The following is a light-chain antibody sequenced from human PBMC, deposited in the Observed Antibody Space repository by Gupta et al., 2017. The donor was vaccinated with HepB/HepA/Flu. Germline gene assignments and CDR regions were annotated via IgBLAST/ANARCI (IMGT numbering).Light chain of an antibody. Sequence: DIVMTQSPLSLPVTPGEPASISCRSSQSLLQSNGYNPLDWYLQKPGQSPQLLIYLGSNRASGVPDRFSGSGSGTDFTLKSSRVEAEDVGVYYFMQNLQTHCFGGGTKVEIK. CDR1: QSLLQSNGYNP. V-gene: IGKV2-28*01. CDR3: MQNLQTHC. CDR2: LGS. J-gene: IGKJ4*01.